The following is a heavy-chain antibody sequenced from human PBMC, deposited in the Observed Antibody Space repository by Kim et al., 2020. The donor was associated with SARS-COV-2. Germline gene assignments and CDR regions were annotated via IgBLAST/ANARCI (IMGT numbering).Heavy chain of an antibody. Sequence: ASVKVSCKASGYTFTGYYMHWVRQAPGQGLEWMGWINPNSGGTNYAQKFQGRVTMTRDTSISTAYMELSRLRSDDTAVYYCARDFQLWSGYSTDYYGMDVWGQGTTVTVSS. CDR2: INPNSGGT. CDR1: GYTFTGYY. V-gene: IGHV1-2*02. J-gene: IGHJ6*02. D-gene: IGHD3-3*01. CDR3: ARDFQLWSGYSTDYYGMDV.